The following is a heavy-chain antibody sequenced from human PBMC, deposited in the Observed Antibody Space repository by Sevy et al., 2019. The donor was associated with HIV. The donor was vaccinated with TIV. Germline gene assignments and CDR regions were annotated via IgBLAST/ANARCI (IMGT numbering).Heavy chain of an antibody. D-gene: IGHD3-10*01. CDR2: IYPGDSDT. CDR3: ALQDYHGSVVY. V-gene: IGHV5-51*01. CDR1: GYSFTSYW. J-gene: IGHJ4*02. Sequence: GESLKISCKGSGYSFTSYWIGWVRQMPGKGLEWMGIIYPGDSDTRYSPSFRGQVTISADNSISTAYLQCSSLKASDTAMYYRALQDYHGSVVYWGQGTLVTASS.